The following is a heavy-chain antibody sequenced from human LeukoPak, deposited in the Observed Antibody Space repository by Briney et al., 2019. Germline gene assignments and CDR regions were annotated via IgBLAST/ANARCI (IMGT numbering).Heavy chain of an antibody. Sequence: GSLRLSCAASGFTVSSNYMSWVRQAPGKGLEWVSVIYSGGSTYYADSVKGRFTISRHNSKNTLYLQMNSLRAEDTAVYYCARSFGELLLPYYYYGMDVWGQGTTVTVSS. CDR2: IYSGGST. D-gene: IGHD3-10*01. V-gene: IGHV3-53*04. CDR3: ARSFGELLLPYYYYGMDV. J-gene: IGHJ6*02. CDR1: GFTVSSNY.